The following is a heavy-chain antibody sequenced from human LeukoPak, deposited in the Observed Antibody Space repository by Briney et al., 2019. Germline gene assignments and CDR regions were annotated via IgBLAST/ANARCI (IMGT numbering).Heavy chain of an antibody. J-gene: IGHJ4*02. Sequence: GASVKVSCKASGGTFSSYAISWVRQAPGQGLEWMGGITPIFGTANYAQKFQGRVTITADESTSTAYMELSSLRSEDTAVYYCARGGYYDSSGYYRKWGQGTLVTVSS. CDR2: ITPIFGTA. V-gene: IGHV1-69*01. CDR3: ARGGYYDSSGYYRK. CDR1: GGTFSSYA. D-gene: IGHD3-22*01.